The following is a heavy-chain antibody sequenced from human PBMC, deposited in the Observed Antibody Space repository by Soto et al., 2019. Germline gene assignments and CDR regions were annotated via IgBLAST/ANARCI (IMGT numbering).Heavy chain of an antibody. CDR1: RYIFTAYF. D-gene: IGHD1-1*01. Sequence: QVQLVQSGAEVKKPGASVKVSCKAPRYIFTAYFMHWVRQSPGQGLEWMGWINPNNGATHYGLSFQGRVTMTRDTCISTDYMELSSLRSDDTAVYYCASHDPAARFDPWGQGTLVIVSS. CDR3: ASHDPAARFDP. V-gene: IGHV1-2*02. CDR2: INPNNGAT. J-gene: IGHJ5*02.